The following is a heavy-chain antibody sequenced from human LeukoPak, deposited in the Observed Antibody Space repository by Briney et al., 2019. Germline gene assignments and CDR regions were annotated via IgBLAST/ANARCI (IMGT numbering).Heavy chain of an antibody. J-gene: IGHJ5*02. CDR2: ISSNGGST. V-gene: IGHV3-64*01. Sequence: GGSLRLSCAASGFRFSIYAMHWVRQAPGKGLEYVSAISSNGGSTYYANSVKGRFTISRDNSKNTLYLQMGSLRAEDMAVYYCARARDGYNYFWFDPWGQGTLVTVSS. D-gene: IGHD5-24*01. CDR3: ARARDGYNYFWFDP. CDR1: GFRFSIYA.